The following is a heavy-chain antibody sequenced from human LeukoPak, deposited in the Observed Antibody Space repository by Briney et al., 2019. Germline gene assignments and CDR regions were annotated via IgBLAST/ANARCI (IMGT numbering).Heavy chain of an antibody. J-gene: IGHJ4*02. Sequence: GASVKVSCKASGYTFTSYYMHWVRQAPGQGLEWMGIINPSGGSTSYAQKFQGRVTMTRDTSTSTVYMELSSLRSGDTAVYYCARGESLKYYYDSSEPEFDYWGQGTLVTVSS. CDR1: GYTFTSYY. CDR3: ARGESLKYYYDSSEPEFDY. D-gene: IGHD3-22*01. V-gene: IGHV1-46*01. CDR2: INPSGGST.